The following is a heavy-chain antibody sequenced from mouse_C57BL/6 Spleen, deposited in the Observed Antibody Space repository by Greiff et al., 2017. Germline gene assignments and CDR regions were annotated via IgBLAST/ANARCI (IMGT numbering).Heavy chain of an antibody. CDR3: AGSSYEYFDV. D-gene: IGHD1-1*01. J-gene: IGHJ1*03. CDR2: IYPGSGST. CDR1: GYTFTSYW. Sequence: QVQLKQPGAELVKPGASVKMSCKASGYTFTSYWITWVKQRPGQGLEWIGDIYPGSGSTNYNEKFKSKATLTVDTSSSTAYMQLSSLTSEDSAVYYCAGSSYEYFDVWGTGTTVTVSS. V-gene: IGHV1-55*01.